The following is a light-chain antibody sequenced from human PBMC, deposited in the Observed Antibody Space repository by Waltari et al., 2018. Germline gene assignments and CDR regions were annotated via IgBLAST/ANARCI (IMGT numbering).Light chain of an antibody. CDR2: RVS. CDR3: MQALQTPYS. V-gene: IGKV2-29*02. Sequence: DIVMTKNPLSLPVTPGEPASISCRSSQSLLHSNGNTYLYWYLQKPEQPPRLLIYRVSNRFSGVPDRFSGSGSGTDFTLKISRVEAEDVGVYYCMQALQTPYSFGQGTKVEIK. J-gene: IGKJ2*03. CDR1: QSLLHSNGNTY.